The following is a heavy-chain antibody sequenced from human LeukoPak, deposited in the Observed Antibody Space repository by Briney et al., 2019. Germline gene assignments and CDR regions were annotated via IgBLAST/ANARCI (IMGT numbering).Heavy chain of an antibody. CDR2: IKQDGCEK. D-gene: IGHD3-3*01. CDR1: GFTSSSYW. V-gene: IGHV3-7*01. J-gene: IGHJ5*02. Sequence: GGSLRPSCAASGFTSSSYWMSWVRHAPGKGLEWVANIKQDGCEKYYVDSVKRRFPITMDNAKNSLYLQMNSLRAEDTAVYYCAREVNYEFWSGSADWFDPWGQGTLVTVSS. CDR3: AREVNYEFWSGSADWFDP.